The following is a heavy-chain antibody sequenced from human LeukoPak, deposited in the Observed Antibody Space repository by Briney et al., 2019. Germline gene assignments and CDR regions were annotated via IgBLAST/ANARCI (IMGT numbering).Heavy chain of an antibody. D-gene: IGHD6-13*01. CDR2: MNPNTGNT. V-gene: IGHV1-8*01. Sequence: ASVKVSCKASGYTFTSSDINWVRQATGQGLKWMGWMNPNTGNTEYAQKFQGRVTMTSNTSISTAYMELSSLRSEDTAVYYCARGQKDNGVSSSWYYYGMDVWGQGTTVTVS. CDR3: ARGQKDNGVSSSWYYYGMDV. J-gene: IGHJ6*02. CDR1: GYTFTSSD.